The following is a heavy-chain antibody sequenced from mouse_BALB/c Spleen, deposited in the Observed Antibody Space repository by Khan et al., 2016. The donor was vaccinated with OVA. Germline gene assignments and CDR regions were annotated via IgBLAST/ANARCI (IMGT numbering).Heavy chain of an antibody. Sequence: QVQLKESGPGLVQPSQSLSITCTVSGFSLNNYSVHWVRQSPGKGLEWLGVIWSAGSTDYNAAFISRLTISKDNSRSQVFFKMNSLQPNDTAIYXCACRGYHYGRGALFAYWGQGTLVTVTA. J-gene: IGHJ3*01. CDR3: ACRGYHYGRGALFAY. CDR2: IWSAGST. CDR1: GFSLNNYS. V-gene: IGHV2-2*02. D-gene: IGHD2-4*01.